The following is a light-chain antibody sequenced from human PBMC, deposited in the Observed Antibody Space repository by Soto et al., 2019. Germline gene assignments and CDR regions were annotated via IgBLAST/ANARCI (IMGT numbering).Light chain of an antibody. V-gene: IGKV3-20*01. CDR1: QSVSSSY. CDR2: GAS. CDR3: QQYGSSLFT. J-gene: IGKJ3*01. Sequence: EIVLTQSPGTLSLSPGERATLSCRASQSVSSSYLAWYQQKLGQAPRLLTYGASSRATGIPDRFSGSGSGTDFTLTISRLEPEDFAVYYCQQYGSSLFTCGPGTKVDI.